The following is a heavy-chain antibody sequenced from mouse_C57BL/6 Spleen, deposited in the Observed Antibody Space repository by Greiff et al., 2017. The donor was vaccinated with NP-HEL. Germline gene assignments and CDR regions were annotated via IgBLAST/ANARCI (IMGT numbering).Heavy chain of an antibody. D-gene: IGHD2-1*01. V-gene: IGHV1-50*01. CDR1: GYTFTSYW. Sequence: QVQLQQPGAELVKPGASVKLSCKASGYTFTSYWMQWVKQRPGQGLEWIGEIDPSDNDSNYNQKFKGKAPLTVDTASSPASMHLRSLTSDDAAVYYCARSWVYGNYGDDWGKGTTLTVYS. CDR3: ARSWVYGNYGDD. CDR2: IDPSDNDS. J-gene: IGHJ2*01.